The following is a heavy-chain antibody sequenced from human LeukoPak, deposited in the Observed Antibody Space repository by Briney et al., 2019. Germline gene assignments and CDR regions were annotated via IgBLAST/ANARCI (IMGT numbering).Heavy chain of an antibody. J-gene: IGHJ4*02. CDR3: ARGVLITSNILNY. CDR2: INSISGGT. CDR1: GYTFTDYY. Sequence: ASVKVSCKASGYTFTDYYVHWVRQAPGQGLEWMGWINSISGGTNYAQKFQGRVTMTRDMSVSTAYMEVSRLRSDDTAVYYCARGVLITSNILNYWGQGTLVTVSS. D-gene: IGHD3-22*01. V-gene: IGHV1-2*02.